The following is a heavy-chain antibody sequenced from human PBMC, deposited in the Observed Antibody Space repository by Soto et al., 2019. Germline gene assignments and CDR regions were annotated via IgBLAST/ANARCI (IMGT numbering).Heavy chain of an antibody. CDR2: IYYSGST. D-gene: IGHD5-12*01. CDR1: GGSISRYY. CDR3: ARDHSGYDYGDYYYYYMDV. V-gene: IGHV4-59*01. J-gene: IGHJ6*03. Sequence: SETLSLTCTVSGGSISRYYWSWIRQPPGKGLEWIGYIYYSGSTNYNPSLKSRVTISVDTSKNQFSLKLSSVTAADTAVYYCARDHSGYDYGDYYYYYMDVWGKGTTVTVSS.